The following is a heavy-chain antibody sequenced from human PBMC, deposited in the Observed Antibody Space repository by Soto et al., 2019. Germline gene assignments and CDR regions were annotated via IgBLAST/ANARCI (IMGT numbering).Heavy chain of an antibody. CDR1: GFTFSSYA. J-gene: IGHJ2*01. CDR2: ISGSGGST. D-gene: IGHD2-2*01. Sequence: GGSLRLSCAASGFTFSSYAMIWVRQAPGKGLEWVSAISGSGGSTYYADSVKGRFTISRDNSKNTLYLQMNSLRAEDTAVYYCAKASTYCSSTSCYAVPGGYFDLWGRGTLVTVSS. V-gene: IGHV3-23*01. CDR3: AKASTYCSSTSCYAVPGGYFDL.